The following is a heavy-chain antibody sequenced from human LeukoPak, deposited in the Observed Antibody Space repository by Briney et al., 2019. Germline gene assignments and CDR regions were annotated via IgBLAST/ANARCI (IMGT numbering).Heavy chain of an antibody. CDR2: IKQDGSEK. D-gene: IGHD3-10*01. Sequence: GGSLRLSCAASGFTFSSYWMSWVRQAPGKGLEWVANIKQDGSEKYYVDSVKGRFTISRDNAKNSLYPQMNSLRAEDTAVYYCARGSRFGVIKNYYYMDVWGKGTTVTISS. J-gene: IGHJ6*03. V-gene: IGHV3-7*04. CDR3: ARGSRFGVIKNYYYMDV. CDR1: GFTFSSYW.